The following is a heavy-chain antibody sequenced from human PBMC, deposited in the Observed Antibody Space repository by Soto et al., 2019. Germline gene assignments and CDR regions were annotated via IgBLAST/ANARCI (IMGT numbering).Heavy chain of an antibody. J-gene: IGHJ6*03. Sequence: PSETLSLTCTVSGGSISSYYWSWIRQPPGKGLEWIGYIYYSGSTNYNPSLKSRVTISVDTSKNQFSLKLSSVTAADTAVYYCARGKLGVVPPHGYYYYMDVWGKGTTVTVSS. D-gene: IGHD3-3*01. CDR3: ARGKLGVVPPHGYYYYMDV. CDR2: IYYSGST. CDR1: GGSISSYY. V-gene: IGHV4-59*01.